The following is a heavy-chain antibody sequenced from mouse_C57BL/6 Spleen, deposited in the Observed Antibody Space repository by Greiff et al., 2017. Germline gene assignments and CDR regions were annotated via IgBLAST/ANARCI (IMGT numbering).Heavy chain of an antibody. CDR2: INPSSGYT. Sequence: QVQLKQSGAELARPGASVKMSCKASGYTFTSYTMHWVKQRPGQGLEWIGYINPSSGYTKYNQKFKDKATLTADKSSSTAYMQLSSLTSEDSAVYYCARGEGSSYEDWYFDVWGTGTTVTVSS. CDR3: ARGEGSSYEDWYFDV. J-gene: IGHJ1*03. D-gene: IGHD1-1*01. V-gene: IGHV1-4*01. CDR1: GYTFTSYT.